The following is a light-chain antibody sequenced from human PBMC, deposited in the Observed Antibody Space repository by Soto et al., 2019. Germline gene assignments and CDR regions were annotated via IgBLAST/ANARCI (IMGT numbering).Light chain of an antibody. V-gene: IGLV1-44*01. J-gene: IGLJ3*02. CDR2: SNN. CDR1: SSNIGSKT. CDR3: AAWDDSLNGRV. Sequence: QPVLTQPPSASGTPGQRVTISCSGSSSNIGSKTVNWYQQLPGTAPKLLIYSNNQRPSGVPDRFSGSKSGTSASLAISGLQSEDEADYHCAAWDDSLNGRVFGGGTKLTVL.